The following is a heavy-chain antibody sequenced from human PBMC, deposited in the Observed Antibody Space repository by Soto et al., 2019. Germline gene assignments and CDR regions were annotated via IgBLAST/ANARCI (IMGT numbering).Heavy chain of an antibody. Sequence: GGSLRLSCAASGFTFSNYAMIWVRQAPGKGLEWVSGISGSFSGSGDPTFYANSVRGRFSISRDNSKNTLYLQMNTLRVEDTAMYYCAKVGGTAHPPIPVDYWGQGTLVTVSS. J-gene: IGHJ4*02. V-gene: IGHV3-23*01. CDR2: ISGSFSGSGDPT. CDR3: AKVGGTAHPPIPVDY. CDR1: GFTFSNYA. D-gene: IGHD2-2*02.